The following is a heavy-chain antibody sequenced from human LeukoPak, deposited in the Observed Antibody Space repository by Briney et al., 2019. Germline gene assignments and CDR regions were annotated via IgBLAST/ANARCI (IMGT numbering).Heavy chain of an antibody. CDR1: GFIFSTHV. V-gene: IGHV3-33*08. D-gene: IGHD3-10*01. CDR3: ARDANFGYDAFDL. J-gene: IGHJ3*01. CDR2: KWDDGSNK. Sequence: GGSLRLSCAASGFIFSTHVVHWVRQAPGKGLEWVAVKWDDGSNKYYADSVKGRFTISRDNSKNTLYLQVNSLRAEDTAVYYCARDANFGYDAFDLWGQGTMVTVSS.